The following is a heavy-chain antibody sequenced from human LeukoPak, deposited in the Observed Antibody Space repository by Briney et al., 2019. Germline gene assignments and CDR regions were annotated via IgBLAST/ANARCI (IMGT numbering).Heavy chain of an antibody. CDR1: GFTFSSYD. Sequence: GGSLRLSCVASGFTFSSYDMHWVRQATGKGLEWVSAIDTVGNTYYDSSVRGRFTISRENAWDSLYLQMNSLRDGDTAVYYCIRIRTGQHQYGMDVWGQGTTVTDSS. CDR3: IRIRTGQHQYGMDV. J-gene: IGHJ6*02. CDR2: IDTVGNT. D-gene: IGHD7-27*01. V-gene: IGHV3-13*01.